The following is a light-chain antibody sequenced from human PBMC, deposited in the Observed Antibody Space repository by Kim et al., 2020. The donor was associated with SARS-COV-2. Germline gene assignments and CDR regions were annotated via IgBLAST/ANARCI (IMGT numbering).Light chain of an antibody. Sequence: VALGQTVRSTCQGDSIKTYYATWYQQKPGPAPILVIYSNNNRPSGIPGRFSGSSSGNTAPLTITGNQAGDEADYYCNSRDSNDNVVFGGGTQLTVL. CDR1: SIKTYY. CDR2: SNN. CDR3: NSRDSNDNVV. V-gene: IGLV3-19*01. J-gene: IGLJ2*01.